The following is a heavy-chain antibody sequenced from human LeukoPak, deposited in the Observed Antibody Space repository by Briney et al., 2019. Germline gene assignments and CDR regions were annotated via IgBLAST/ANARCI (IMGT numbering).Heavy chain of an antibody. J-gene: IGHJ5*02. D-gene: IGHD2-2*01. Sequence: GGSLRLSCAASGFTFDSYSMNWVRQAPGKGLEWVSSISSSSNYIYYADSVKGRFTISRDNAKNSLYLQMNSLRPEDTAVYYCARDYLVVPAAMWWFDPWGQGTLVTVSS. CDR3: ARDYLVVPAAMWWFDP. V-gene: IGHV3-21*01. CDR1: GFTFDSYS. CDR2: ISSSSNYI.